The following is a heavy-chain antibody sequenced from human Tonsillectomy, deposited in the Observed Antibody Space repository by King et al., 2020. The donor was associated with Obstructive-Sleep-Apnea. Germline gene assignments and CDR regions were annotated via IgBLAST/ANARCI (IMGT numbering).Heavy chain of an antibody. V-gene: IGHV3-23*04. Sequence: VQLVESGGGLVQPGGSLRLSCAASGFTFSRYAMSWVRQAPGKGLEWVSVVSGSGVSTYYADSVKGRFTISRDNSKNTLNLQMNSLRAEDTAVYYCAKERANYDAFDIWGQGTMVTVSS. CDR3: AKERANYDAFDI. D-gene: IGHD5-24*01. J-gene: IGHJ3*02. CDR1: GFTFSRYA. CDR2: VSGSGVST.